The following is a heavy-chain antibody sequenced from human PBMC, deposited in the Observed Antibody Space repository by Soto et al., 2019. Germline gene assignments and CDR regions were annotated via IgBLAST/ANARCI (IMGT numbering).Heavy chain of an antibody. V-gene: IGHV4-59*01. CDR3: ARVRSGFYGMDA. Sequence: SETLSLTCTVSGGSISSYYWSWIRQPPGKGLEWIGYIYYSGSTNYNPSLKSRVTISVDTSKNQFSLKLSSVTAADTAVYYCARVRSGFYGMDAWGQGTTVTVSS. CDR2: IYYSGST. D-gene: IGHD4-17*01. J-gene: IGHJ6*02. CDR1: GGSISSYY.